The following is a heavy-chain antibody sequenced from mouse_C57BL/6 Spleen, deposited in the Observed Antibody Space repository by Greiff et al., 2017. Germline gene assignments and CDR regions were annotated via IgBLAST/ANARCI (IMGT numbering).Heavy chain of an antibody. Sequence: EVQLVESGGDLVKPGGSLKLSCAASGFTFSSYGMSWVRQTPDKRLEWVATISSGGSYTYYPDSVKGRFTISRDNAKNTLYLQMSSLKSEDTAMYYCARHGSTSWFAYWGKGTLVTVSA. CDR1: GFTFSSYG. V-gene: IGHV5-6*01. D-gene: IGHD1-1*01. CDR3: ARHGSTSWFAY. CDR2: ISSGGSYT. J-gene: IGHJ3*01.